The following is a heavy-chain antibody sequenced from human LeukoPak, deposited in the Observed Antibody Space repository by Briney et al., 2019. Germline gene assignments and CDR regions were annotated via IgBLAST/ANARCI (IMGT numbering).Heavy chain of an antibody. Sequence: SETLSLTCAVYGGSFSGYYWSWIRQPPGKGLEWIGEINHSGSTNYNPSLKSRVTISVDTSKNQFSLKLSSMTAADTAVYYCARSTDSSGYYYTRAFDIWGQGTMVTVSS. CDR2: INHSGST. D-gene: IGHD3-22*01. CDR3: ARSTDSSGYYYTRAFDI. J-gene: IGHJ3*02. V-gene: IGHV4-34*01. CDR1: GGSFSGYY.